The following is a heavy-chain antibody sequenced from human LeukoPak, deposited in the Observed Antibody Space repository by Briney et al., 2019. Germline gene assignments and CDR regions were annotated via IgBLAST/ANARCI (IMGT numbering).Heavy chain of an antibody. J-gene: IGHJ6*02. D-gene: IGHD2-15*01. CDR1: GFTFDDYA. V-gene: IGHV3-9*01. Sequence: PGGSLRLFCAASGFTFDDYAMQWVRQAPGKGLEWVSGISWNSGSIGYADSVKGRFTISRDNAKNSLYLQMNSLRAEDTALYYCAKEKYCSGGSCYSAHYYYYGMDVWGQGTTVTVSS. CDR3: AKEKYCSGGSCYSAHYYYYGMDV. CDR2: ISWNSGSI.